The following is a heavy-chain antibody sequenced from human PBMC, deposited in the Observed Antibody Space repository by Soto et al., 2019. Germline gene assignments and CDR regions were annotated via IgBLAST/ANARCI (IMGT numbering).Heavy chain of an antibody. J-gene: IGHJ4*02. CDR3: VRVVAIPGYPDN. Sequence: QVQLVQSGAEVRQPASSVKVSCKTSGGTFSSYAISWVRQAPGQGLEWMGGIVPIVDTSTYAQKFQGRVTITADESTSTAYMELSSLRSDDTAIYHCVRVVAIPGYPDNWGQRTLVTVSS. CDR1: GGTFSSYA. CDR2: IVPIVDTS. D-gene: IGHD5-12*01. V-gene: IGHV1-69*12.